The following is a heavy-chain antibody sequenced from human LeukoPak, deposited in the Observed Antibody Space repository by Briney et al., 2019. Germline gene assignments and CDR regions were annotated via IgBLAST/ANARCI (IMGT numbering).Heavy chain of an antibody. V-gene: IGHV3-7*03. J-gene: IGHJ4*02. CDR2: IKPDGTTK. CDR3: ARSIPYGTTWYGRSDY. CDR1: GFPFSSYS. Sequence: GGSLRLSCAASGFPFSSYSMTWVRQAPGKGLEWVANIKPDGTTKLYVDSVKGRFTISRDNALNSLYLQMNSLRAGDTAIYYCARSIPYGTTWYGRSDYWGQGTLVTVSS. D-gene: IGHD6-13*01.